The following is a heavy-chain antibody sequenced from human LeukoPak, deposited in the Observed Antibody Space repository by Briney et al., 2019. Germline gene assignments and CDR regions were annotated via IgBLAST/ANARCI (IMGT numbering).Heavy chain of an antibody. CDR1: GYTFTSYG. D-gene: IGHD3-9*01. V-gene: IGHV1-18*04. CDR2: ISAYNGNT. J-gene: IGHJ5*02. Sequence: ASVKVSCKASGYTFTSYGISWVRQAPGHGLEWMGWISAYNGNTNYAQKLPGRVTMTTDTSTSTAYMELRSLRSDDTAVYYCARGFWAGDILTGYYWMPPAPFDPWGQGTLVTVSS. CDR3: ARGFWAGDILTGYYWMPPAPFDP.